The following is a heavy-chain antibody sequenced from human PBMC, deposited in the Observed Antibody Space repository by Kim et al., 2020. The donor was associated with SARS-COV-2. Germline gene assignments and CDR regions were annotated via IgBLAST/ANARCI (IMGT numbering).Heavy chain of an antibody. V-gene: IGHV4-30-4*01. CDR3: TRKVAGGDYGMDV. D-gene: IGHD2-15*01. Sequence: SETLSLTCTSSGGSINSGDYYWSWIRQTPGKGLEWIGYIYYTGSTYYNPSLKSRVIISADTSNNQLSLKVSSVTAADTAVYYCTRKVAGGDYGMDVWGHGTTVTVSS. J-gene: IGHJ6*02. CDR2: IYYTGST. CDR1: GGSINSGDYY.